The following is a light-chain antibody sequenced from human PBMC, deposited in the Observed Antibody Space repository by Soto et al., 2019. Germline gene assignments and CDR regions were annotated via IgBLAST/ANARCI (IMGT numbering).Light chain of an antibody. CDR3: QQYGSSRLFT. CDR1: QSVSSSY. V-gene: IGKV3-20*01. CDR2: GAS. J-gene: IGKJ3*01. Sequence: EIVLTQSPGTLSLSPGERATLSCRASQSVSSSYLAWYQQKPGQAPRLLIFGASSRATGIPDRFSGSGSGTDFTLTISRLEPEDFAVYYGQQYGSSRLFTFGPGTKVDIK.